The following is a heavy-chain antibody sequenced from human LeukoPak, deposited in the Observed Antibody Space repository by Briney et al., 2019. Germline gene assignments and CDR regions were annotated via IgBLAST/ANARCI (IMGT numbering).Heavy chain of an antibody. Sequence: GGSLRLSCTASGFTFSGYSMNWIRQAPGKGLEWVSSFGTRSTSVYHAGSVKGRFAISRDNAKNSLYLQMNSLRAEDTALYYCAREVSEGFDFWGQGTLVTASS. D-gene: IGHD3-22*01. CDR2: FGTRSTSV. J-gene: IGHJ4*02. V-gene: IGHV3-21*01. CDR1: GFTFSGYS. CDR3: AREVSEGFDF.